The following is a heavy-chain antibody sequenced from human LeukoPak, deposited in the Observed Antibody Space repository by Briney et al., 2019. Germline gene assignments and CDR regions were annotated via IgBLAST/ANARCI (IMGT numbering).Heavy chain of an antibody. CDR2: IWYDGSNK. D-gene: IGHD2-2*01. CDR3: ARDRYCSSTSCYATLRYYYYYGMDV. Sequence: GGSLRLSCAASGFTFSSYGMHWVRQAPGKGLEWVAVIWYDGSNKYYADSVKGRFTISRDNSKNTLYLQMNSLRAVDTAVYYCARDRYCSSTSCYATLRYYYYYGMDVWGKGTTVTVSS. CDR1: GFTFSSYG. V-gene: IGHV3-33*01. J-gene: IGHJ6*04.